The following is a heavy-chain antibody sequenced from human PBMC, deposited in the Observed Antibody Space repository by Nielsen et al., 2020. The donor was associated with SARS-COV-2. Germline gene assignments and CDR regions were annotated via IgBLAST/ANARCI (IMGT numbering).Heavy chain of an antibody. Sequence: SETLSPTCAVSGGSISSSNWWSWVRQPPGTGLEWIGEIYHSGSTNYNPSLKSRVTISVDKSKNQFSLKLSSVTAADTAVYYCARSTADGYYFDYWGQGTLVTVSS. CDR2: IYHSGST. CDR3: ARSTADGYYFDY. J-gene: IGHJ4*02. V-gene: IGHV4-4*02. CDR1: GGSISSSNW.